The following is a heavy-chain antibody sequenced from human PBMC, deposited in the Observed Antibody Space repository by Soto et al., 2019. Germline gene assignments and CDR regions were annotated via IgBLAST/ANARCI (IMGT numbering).Heavy chain of an antibody. Sequence: SETLSLTCTFSCASISIGGYFWSWIRQHPGKGLEWIGHIYYNGSTYYNPSLKSRLTISVDTSKNEFSLRLTSVTAADTAVYFCATDEYFGSEIDFYYYAMDVWGQGTTVTVSS. CDR2: IYYNGST. D-gene: IGHD3-10*01. CDR3: ATDEYFGSEIDFYYYAMDV. CDR1: CASISIGGYF. V-gene: IGHV4-31*03. J-gene: IGHJ6*02.